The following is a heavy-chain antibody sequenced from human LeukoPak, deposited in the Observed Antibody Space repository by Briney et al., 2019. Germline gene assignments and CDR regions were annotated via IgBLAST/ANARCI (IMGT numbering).Heavy chain of an antibody. CDR2: ISSSGSTI. V-gene: IGHV3-48*03. D-gene: IGHD3-10*02. CDR1: GFTFSSYE. CDR3: AEHGITMIGGV. Sequence: GGSLRLSCAASGFTFSSYEMNWVRQAPGKGLEWVSYISSSGSTIYYADSVKGRFTISRDNAKNSLYLQMNSLRAEDTAVYYCAEHGITMIGGVWGKGTTVTISS. J-gene: IGHJ6*04.